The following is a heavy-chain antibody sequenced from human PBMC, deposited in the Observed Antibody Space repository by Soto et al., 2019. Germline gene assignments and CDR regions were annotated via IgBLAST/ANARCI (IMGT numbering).Heavy chain of an antibody. J-gene: IGHJ4*02. CDR3: ARGRPVPY. CDR1: GFTFSSYW. Sequence: EVQLVESGGGLVQPGGSLRLSCAASGFTFSSYWMSWVRQAPGKGLEWVANVNQDGSEKFYVDSVKGRFTISRDNAMNSMYLQMNSLRAEDTAVYYCARGRPVPYWGQGTLVTVYS. V-gene: IGHV3-7*01. D-gene: IGHD3-10*01. CDR2: VNQDGSEK.